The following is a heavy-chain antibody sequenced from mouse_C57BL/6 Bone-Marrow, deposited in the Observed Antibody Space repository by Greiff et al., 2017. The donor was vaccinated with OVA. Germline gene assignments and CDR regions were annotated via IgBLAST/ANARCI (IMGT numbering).Heavy chain of an antibody. CDR1: GYTFTSYW. CDR3: TRSLWSYYAMYY. V-gene: IGHV1-5*01. J-gene: IGHJ4*01. CDR2: IYPGNSDT. Sequence: EVQLQQSGTVLARPGASVKMSCKTSGYTFTSYWMHWVKQRPGQGLEWIGAIYPGNSDTSYNQQFKGKAKLTAVTSASTAYMELSSLTNEYSAVYYCTRSLWSYYAMYYWGQGTSVTVSS. D-gene: IGHD1-1*02.